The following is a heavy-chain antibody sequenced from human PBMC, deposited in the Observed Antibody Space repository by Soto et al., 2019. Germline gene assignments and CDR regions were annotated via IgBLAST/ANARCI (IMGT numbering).Heavy chain of an antibody. CDR3: ARTDDSSSWYLSGSGYRL. D-gene: IGHD6-13*01. Sequence: QVQLVESGGGVVQPGRSLRLSCAASGFTFSSYAMHWVRQAPGKGLEWVAVISYDGSNKYYADSVKGRFTISRDNSKNTLYLQMNSLRAADTAVYYCARTDDSSSWYLSGSGYRLWGQGTLVTVSS. CDR1: GFTFSSYA. V-gene: IGHV3-30-3*01. CDR2: ISYDGSNK. J-gene: IGHJ4*02.